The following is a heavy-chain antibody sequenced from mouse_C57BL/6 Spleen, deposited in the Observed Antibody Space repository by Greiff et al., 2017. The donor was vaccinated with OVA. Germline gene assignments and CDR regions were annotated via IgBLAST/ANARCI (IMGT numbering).Heavy chain of an antibody. CDR1: GYTFTSYW. Sequence: VQLQQPGAELVTPGASVKLSCKASGYTFTSYWMHWVKQRPGQGLEWIGEIDPSDSYTNYNQKFKGKSTLTVDKSSSTAYMQLSSLTSEDSAVYYCARSPVDHYYAMDYWGQGTSVTVSS. J-gene: IGHJ4*01. D-gene: IGHD1-1*01. V-gene: IGHV1-69*01. CDR3: ARSPVDHYYAMDY. CDR2: IDPSDSYT.